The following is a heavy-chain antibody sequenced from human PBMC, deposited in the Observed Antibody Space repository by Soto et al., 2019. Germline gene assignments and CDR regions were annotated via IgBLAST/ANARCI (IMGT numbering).Heavy chain of an antibody. CDR1: GGSISSYY. D-gene: IGHD3-3*01. Sequence: QVQLQESGPGLVKPSETLSLTCTVSGGSISSYYWSWIRQPPGKGLEWIGYIYYSGSTNYNPSLKSRVTISVDTSKNQFSLKLSSVTAADTAVYYCARAPITIFGVVITLGAFDIWGQGTMVTVSS. CDR3: ARAPITIFGVVITLGAFDI. CDR2: IYYSGST. V-gene: IGHV4-59*01. J-gene: IGHJ3*02.